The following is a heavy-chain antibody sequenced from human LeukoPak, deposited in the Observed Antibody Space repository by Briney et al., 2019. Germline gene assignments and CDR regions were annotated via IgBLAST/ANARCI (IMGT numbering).Heavy chain of an antibody. J-gene: IGHJ4*02. CDR3: VQESSSLLRSYFDY. V-gene: IGHV3-48*01. D-gene: IGHD2-15*01. CDR1: GFSFSRYS. CDR2: ISSSGTTI. Sequence: PGGSLRLSCAASGFSFSRYSMNWVRQAPGKGLEWDSYISSSGTTIYYADSVKGRFTISRDTAKNSLYLQMNSLRAEDTAVYYCVQESSSLLRSYFDYWGQGTLVTVSS.